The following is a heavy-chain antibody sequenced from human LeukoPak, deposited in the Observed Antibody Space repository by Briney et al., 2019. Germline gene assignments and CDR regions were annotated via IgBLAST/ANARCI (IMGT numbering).Heavy chain of an antibody. CDR3: ARESKGERYFDY. CDR1: EFSVGSNY. D-gene: IGHD2-21*01. V-gene: IGHV3-74*01. Sequence: GGCLRLSCAASEFSVGSNYMTWVRQAPGKGLEWVSRINSDGNSTTYAESVKGRFTISRDNAKNTLFLQMSSLRAEDTAVYYCARESKGERYFDYWGQGTLVTVSS. CDR2: INSDGNST. J-gene: IGHJ4*02.